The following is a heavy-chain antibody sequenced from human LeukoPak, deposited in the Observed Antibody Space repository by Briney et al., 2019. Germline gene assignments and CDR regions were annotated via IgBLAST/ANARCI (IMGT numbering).Heavy chain of an antibody. CDR3: ATGSYYDILTGYHSAGSDHFYYYYMDV. CDR2: FEREEGET. V-gene: IGHV1-24*01. J-gene: IGHJ6*03. Sequence: ASVKVSCKVSGYSLSELSMHWVRQAPGKGLEWMGGFEREEGETIYAQKFQGRVTMTEDTSTDTAYMELSSLRSEDTALYYCATGSYYDILTGYHSAGSDHFYYYYMDVWGKGTTVTVSS. CDR1: GYSLSELS. D-gene: IGHD3-9*01.